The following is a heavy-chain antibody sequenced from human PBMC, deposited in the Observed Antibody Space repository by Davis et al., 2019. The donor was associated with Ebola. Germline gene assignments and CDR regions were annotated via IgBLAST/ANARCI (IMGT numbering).Heavy chain of an antibody. J-gene: IGHJ5*02. V-gene: IGHV1-2*02. CDR2: INPNSGGT. CDR1: GYTFTGYY. CDR3: ARGRLLVVVPAATWFDP. Sequence: ASVKVSCKASGYTFTGYYMHWVRQAPGQGLEWMGWINPNSGGTNYAQKFQGRVTMTRDTSISTAYMELSRLRSDDTAVYYCARGRLLVVVPAATWFDPWGQGTLVTVSS. D-gene: IGHD2-2*01.